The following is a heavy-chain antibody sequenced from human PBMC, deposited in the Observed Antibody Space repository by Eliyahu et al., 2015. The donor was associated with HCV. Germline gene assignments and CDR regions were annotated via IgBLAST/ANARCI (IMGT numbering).Heavy chain of an antibody. CDR2: IHYSGXT. V-gene: IGHV4-59*01. CDR1: GCPXPPXY. D-gene: IGHD6-19*01. CDR3: ASGGGGIAVAGTGGWFDP. J-gene: IGHJ5*02. Sequence: QVQLQESGPGLVKPSETLSLXCPVSGCPXPPXYWSWSRQPPGKGLEWIGYIHYSGXTNYNPSLKSRVTISLDTSKNQFSLKLTSVTAADTAVXYCASGGGGIAVAGTGGWFDPWGQGTLVTVFS.